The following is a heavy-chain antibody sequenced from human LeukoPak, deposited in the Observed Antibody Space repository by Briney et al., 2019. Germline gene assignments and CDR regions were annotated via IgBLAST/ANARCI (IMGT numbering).Heavy chain of an antibody. Sequence: GGSLRLSCAASGFTFDDYAMHWVRQAPGKGLEWVSGISWNGGSIGYADSVKGRFTISRDNAKNSLYLQMNSLRAEDTALYYCAKAVWLTMVRGHFDYWGQGTLVTVSS. V-gene: IGHV3-9*01. CDR1: GFTFDDYA. CDR2: ISWNGGSI. CDR3: AKAVWLTMVRGHFDY. J-gene: IGHJ4*02. D-gene: IGHD3-10*01.